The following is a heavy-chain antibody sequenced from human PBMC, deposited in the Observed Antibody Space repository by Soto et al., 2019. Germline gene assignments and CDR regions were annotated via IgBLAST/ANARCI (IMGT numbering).Heavy chain of an antibody. CDR1: GGSISSYY. Sequence: PSETLSLTCTVSGGSISSYYWSWIRQPPGKGLEWIGYIYYSGSTYYNPSLKSRVTISVDTSKNQFSLKLSSVTAADTAVYYCARGVVKRSRGVIWTKGWFDPWGQGTLVTVSS. CDR2: IYYSGST. CDR3: ARGVVKRSRGVIWTKGWFDP. D-gene: IGHD3-10*01. J-gene: IGHJ5*02. V-gene: IGHV4-59*12.